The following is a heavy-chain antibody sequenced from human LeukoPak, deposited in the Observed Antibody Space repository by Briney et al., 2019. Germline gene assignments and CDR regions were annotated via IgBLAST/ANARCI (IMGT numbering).Heavy chain of an antibody. CDR3: AHSSGYYGK. Sequence: GGSLRLSCVASGFTFTNYAMSWLRQAPGKGLEWVLAIRGSGDDTYYADSVKGRFTISRDNSKNTVYLQMNSLRADDTAVYYCAHSSGYYGKWGQGTLVTVSS. V-gene: IGHV3-23*01. D-gene: IGHD3-22*01. CDR1: GFTFTNYA. J-gene: IGHJ4*02. CDR2: IRGSGDDT.